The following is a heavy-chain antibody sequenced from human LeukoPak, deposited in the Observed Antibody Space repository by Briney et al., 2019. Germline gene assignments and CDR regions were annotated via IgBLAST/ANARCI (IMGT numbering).Heavy chain of an antibody. D-gene: IGHD2-2*01. CDR1: GGSISSGGYY. CDR3: AREGVVPAAMSGWYFDL. CDR2: IYYSGST. V-gene: IGHV4-31*03. J-gene: IGHJ2*01. Sequence: SQTLSLTCTVSGGSISSGGYYWSWIRQPPGKGLEWIGYIYYSGSTYYNPSLKSRVTISVDTSKNQFSLKLSSVTAADTAVYYCAREGVVPAAMSGWYFDLWGRGTLVTVSS.